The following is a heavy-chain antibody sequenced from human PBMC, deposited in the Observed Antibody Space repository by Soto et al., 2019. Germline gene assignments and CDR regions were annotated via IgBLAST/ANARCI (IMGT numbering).Heavy chain of an antibody. D-gene: IGHD5-12*01. CDR3: ARDRGHDPDSYFDY. CDR1: GFTFSSYS. CDR2: ISSSSSYI. J-gene: IGHJ4*02. V-gene: IGHV3-21*01. Sequence: PGGSLRLSCAASGFTFSSYSMNWVRQAPGKGLEWVSSISSSSSYIYYADPVKGRFTISRDNAKNSLYLQMNSLRAEDTAVYYCARDRGHDPDSYFDYWGQGTLVTVSS.